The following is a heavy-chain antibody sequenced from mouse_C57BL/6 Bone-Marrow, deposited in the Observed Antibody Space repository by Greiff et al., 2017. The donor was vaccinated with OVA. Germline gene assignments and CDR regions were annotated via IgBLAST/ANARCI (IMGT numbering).Heavy chain of an antibody. CDR1: GYSITSGYD. D-gene: IGHD2-4*01. Sequence: VQLQQSGPGMVKPSQSLSLTCTVTGYSITSGYDWHWIRHFPGNKLEWMGYISYSGSTNYNPSLKSRISITHDTSKNHFFLKLNSVTTEDTATYYCARAGDYDDAMDYWGQGTSVTVSS. CDR2: ISYSGST. CDR3: ARAGDYDDAMDY. J-gene: IGHJ4*01. V-gene: IGHV3-1*01.